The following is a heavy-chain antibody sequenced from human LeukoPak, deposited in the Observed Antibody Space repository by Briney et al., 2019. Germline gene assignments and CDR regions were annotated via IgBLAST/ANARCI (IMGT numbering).Heavy chain of an antibody. CDR2: IYQYGST. J-gene: IGHJ4*02. V-gene: IGHV4-38-2*01. CDR1: GYSISSGYY. CDR3: ARQMYGLLHPDF. Sequence: SETLSLTCAVSGYSISSGYYWGWIRQPPGKGLEWIGTIYQYGSTYYNPSLRSRLTLSADTSKNQITLKLSSVTAADTAVYYCARQMYGLLHPDFWGQGTLVAVSS. D-gene: IGHD2-8*01.